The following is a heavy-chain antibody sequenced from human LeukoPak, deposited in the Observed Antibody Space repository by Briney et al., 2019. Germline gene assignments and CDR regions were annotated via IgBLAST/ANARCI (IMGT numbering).Heavy chain of an antibody. D-gene: IGHD2-15*01. Sequence: QPGGSLRLSCAASGFTFNTYWMSWVRQAPGKGLEWVANIKEDGSRKEYVDSVKGRFTISRDNAKNSLYLQMNSLRAEDTAVYYCVRGGPSTWSWGQGTLVTVSS. CDR1: GFTFNTYW. V-gene: IGHV3-7*01. CDR2: IKEDGSRK. J-gene: IGHJ5*02. CDR3: VRGGPSTWS.